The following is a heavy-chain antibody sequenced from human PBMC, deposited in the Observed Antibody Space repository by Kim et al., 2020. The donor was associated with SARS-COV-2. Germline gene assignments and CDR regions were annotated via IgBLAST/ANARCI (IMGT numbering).Heavy chain of an antibody. J-gene: IGHJ4*02. V-gene: IGHV3-30*07. CDR3: ARGSDCSGGGCYSDY. D-gene: IGHD2-15*01. Sequence: DYVKGRLTSSRDNSKNTLYLRVNSLRDEDTAVYYCARGSDCSGGGCYSDYWGQGTLVTVSS.